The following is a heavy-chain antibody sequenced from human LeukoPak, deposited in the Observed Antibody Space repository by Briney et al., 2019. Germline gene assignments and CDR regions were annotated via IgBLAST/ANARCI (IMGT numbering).Heavy chain of an antibody. CDR1: GFSITTGYY. CDR3: ARDLAVAGKAFDF. J-gene: IGHJ4*02. CDR2: IYHSGSA. D-gene: IGHD6-19*01. V-gene: IGHV4-38-2*02. Sequence: SETLSLTCTVSGFSITTGYYWDWIRPSPGKGLEWIGKIYHSGSAYYNPSFKSRVSISVDTSKNQFSLRVTSLTAADTAVYFCARDLAVAGKAFDFWGQGIPVTISS.